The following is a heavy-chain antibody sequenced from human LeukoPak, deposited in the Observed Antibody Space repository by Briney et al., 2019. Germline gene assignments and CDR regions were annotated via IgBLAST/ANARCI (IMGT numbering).Heavy chain of an antibody. Sequence: SVKVSCKASGGTFSSYAISWVRQAPGQGLEWMGGIIPIFGTANYAQKFQGRVTITADESTSTAYMELSSLRSEDTAVYYCARDRASGYHHDAFDIWGQGTMVTVSS. CDR2: IIPIFGTA. V-gene: IGHV1-69*13. D-gene: IGHD3-22*01. CDR1: GGTFSSYA. CDR3: ARDRASGYHHDAFDI. J-gene: IGHJ3*02.